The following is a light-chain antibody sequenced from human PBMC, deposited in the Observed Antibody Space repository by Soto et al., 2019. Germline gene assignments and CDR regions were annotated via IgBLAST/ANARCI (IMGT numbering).Light chain of an antibody. J-gene: IGKJ1*01. CDR1: QGISNY. CDR3: QQYKSYWT. V-gene: IGKV1-16*01. Sequence: DIQMTQYKSSLSASLGDRFTITCRASQGISNYLAWYQQKPGKAPKLLIYAASTLQSGVPSRFSGSGSGTEFTLTINSLQPDDFATYYCQQYKSYWTFGQGTKVDI. CDR2: AAS.